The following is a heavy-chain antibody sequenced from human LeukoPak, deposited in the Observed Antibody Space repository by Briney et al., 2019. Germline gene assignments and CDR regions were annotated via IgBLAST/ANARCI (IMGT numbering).Heavy chain of an antibody. J-gene: IGHJ3*02. CDR2: TSSSSSYI. CDR1: GFTFSSYS. V-gene: IGHV3-21*01. Sequence: PGGSLRLSCAASGFTFSSYSMNWVRQAPGKGLEWVSSTSSSSSYIYYADSVKGRFTISRDNAKNSLYLHMNSLRAEDTAVYYCASVVVAATAGAFDIWGQGTMVTVSS. CDR3: ASVVVAATAGAFDI. D-gene: IGHD2-15*01.